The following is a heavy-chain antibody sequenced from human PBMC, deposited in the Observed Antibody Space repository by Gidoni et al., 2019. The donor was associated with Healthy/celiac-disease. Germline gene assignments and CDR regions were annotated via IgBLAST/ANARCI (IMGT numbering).Heavy chain of an antibody. CDR3: AREGGSYGSAFDI. CDR2: IIPILGIA. V-gene: IGHV1-69*08. D-gene: IGHD1-26*01. CDR1: GGTFSSYT. Sequence: QVQLVQSGAEVKKPGSSVKVSCKASGGTFSSYTISWVRQAPGQGLEWMGRIIPILGIANYAQKFQGRVTITADKSTSTAYMELSSLRSEDTAVYYCAREGGSYGSAFDIWGQGTMVTVSS. J-gene: IGHJ3*02.